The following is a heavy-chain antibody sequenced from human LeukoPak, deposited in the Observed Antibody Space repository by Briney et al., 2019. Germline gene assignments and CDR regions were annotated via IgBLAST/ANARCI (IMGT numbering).Heavy chain of an antibody. CDR2: IVWDDDK. D-gene: IGHD3-22*01. J-gene: IGHJ4*02. V-gene: IGHV2-70*11. CDR3: ARTYYYDSSGYSDY. Sequence: SGPTLVNPTQTLTLTCTFSGFSLSTSGMCVSWIRQPPGKALEWLARIVWDDDKYYSTSLKTRLTISKDTSKNQVVLTMTNMDPVDTATYYCARTYYYDSSGYSDYWGQGTPVTVSS. CDR1: GFSLSTSGMC.